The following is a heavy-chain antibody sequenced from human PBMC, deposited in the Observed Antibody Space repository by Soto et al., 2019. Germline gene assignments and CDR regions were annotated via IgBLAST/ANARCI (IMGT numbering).Heavy chain of an antibody. CDR1: GGSISSGGYY. CDR3: ARGVRDGYIKCWFDP. CDR2: IYYSGST. J-gene: IGHJ5*02. Sequence: QVQLQESGPGLVKPSQTLSLTCTVSGGSISSGGYYWSWIRQHPGKGLEWIGYIYYSGSTYYNPSLKSRVTISVDTSKNQFSLKLSSVTAADTAVYYCARGVRDGYIKCWFDPWGQRTLVTVSS. D-gene: IGHD5-12*01. V-gene: IGHV4-31*03.